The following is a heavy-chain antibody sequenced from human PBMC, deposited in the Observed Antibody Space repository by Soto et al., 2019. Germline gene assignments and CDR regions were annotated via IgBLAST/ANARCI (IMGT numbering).Heavy chain of an antibody. V-gene: IGHV4-30-4*01. CDR2: IYYSGST. Sequence: SETLSLTCTVSGGSISSGDYYWSWIRQPPGKGLEWIGYIYYSGSTYYNPSLKSRVTISVDTSKNQFSLKLSSVTAADTAVYYCASLLRGTARVVGEPKYYFDYWGQGTLVTVSS. CDR1: GGSISSGDYY. D-gene: IGHD1-26*01. CDR3: ASLLRGTARVVGEPKYYFDY. J-gene: IGHJ4*02.